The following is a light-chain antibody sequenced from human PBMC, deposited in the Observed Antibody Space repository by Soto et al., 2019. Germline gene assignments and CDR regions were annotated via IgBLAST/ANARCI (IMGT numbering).Light chain of an antibody. CDR1: QNIRNY. CDR3: QQYNSYSPWT. CDR2: GAA. V-gene: IGKV1-17*01. J-gene: IGKJ1*01. Sequence: DIQMTQSPSSLSASVGDRVAITCQASQNIRNYLNWYQQKPGKAPKVLIYGAASLQSGVPSRFSGSGSGTEFTLTISSLQPDDFATYYCQQYNSYSPWTFGQGTKVDIK.